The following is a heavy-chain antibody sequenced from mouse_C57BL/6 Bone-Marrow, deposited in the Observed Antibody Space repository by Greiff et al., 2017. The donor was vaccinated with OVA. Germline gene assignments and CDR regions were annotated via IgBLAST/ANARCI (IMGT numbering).Heavy chain of an antibody. Sequence: VQLQQPGAELVKPGASVKLSCKASGYTFTSYWMHWVKQRPGQGLEWIGMIHPNSGSTNYNEKFKSKATLTVDKSSSTAYMQLSSLTSEDSAVYDCARCDYDQYWYFDVWGTGTTVTVSS. CDR1: GYTFTSYW. J-gene: IGHJ1*03. V-gene: IGHV1-64*01. CDR2: IHPNSGST. D-gene: IGHD2-4*01. CDR3: ARCDYDQYWYFDV.